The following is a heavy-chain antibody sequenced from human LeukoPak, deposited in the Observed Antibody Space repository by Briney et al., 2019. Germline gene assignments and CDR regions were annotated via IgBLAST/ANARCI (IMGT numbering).Heavy chain of an antibody. CDR2: ISWDSGTI. D-gene: IGHD4-17*01. V-gene: IGHV3-9*01. J-gene: IGHJ3*02. CDR1: GFTFDDYA. CDR3: ASGPHDYGDYVGAFDI. Sequence: GGSLRLSCAASGFTFDDYAMHWVRQAPGKGLEWVSGISWDSGTIGYADSVKGRFTISRDNAKNSLYLQMNSLRAEDTAVYYCASGPHDYGDYVGAFDIWGQGTMVTVSS.